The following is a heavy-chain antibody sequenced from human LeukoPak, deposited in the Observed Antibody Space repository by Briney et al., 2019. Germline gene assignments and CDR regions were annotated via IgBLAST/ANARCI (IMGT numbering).Heavy chain of an antibody. CDR1: GGSISTYY. CDR2: VYYSGST. J-gene: IGHJ4*02. V-gene: IGHV4-59*01. Sequence: SETLSLTCTVSGGSISTYYWSWIRQPPGKGLEWIGYVYYSGSTEYNPSLRSRVTISLEMSKHQFSLNLTSVTAADTAVYYCASNTGTVFDYWGQGALVTVSS. D-gene: IGHD7-27*01. CDR3: ASNTGTVFDY.